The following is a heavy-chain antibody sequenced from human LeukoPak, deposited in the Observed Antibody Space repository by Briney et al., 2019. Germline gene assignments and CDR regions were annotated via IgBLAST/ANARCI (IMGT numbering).Heavy chain of an antibody. J-gene: IGHJ4*02. D-gene: IGHD6-13*01. CDR1: GYTFTSYD. CDR3: ARLVRKKSSSWYGGSDY. V-gene: IGHV1-8*01. Sequence: ASVKVSCKASGYTFTSYDINWVRQATGQGLEWMGWMNPNSGNTGYAQKFQGRVTMTRNTSISTAYMELSSLRSEDTAVYYCARLVRKKSSSWYGGSDYWGQGTLVTVSS. CDR2: MNPNSGNT.